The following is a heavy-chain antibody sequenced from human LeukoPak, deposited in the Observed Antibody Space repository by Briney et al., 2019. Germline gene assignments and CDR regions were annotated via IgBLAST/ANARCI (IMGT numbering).Heavy chain of an antibody. Sequence: ASVKVSCKASGYTFTGHYIHWVRQAPGQGLEWMGWINPKNAGTNYAQKFQSRVTMTRDTSTGTAYMELSSLRADDTAVYYCARGRNILTGYDYWGQGTLVTVSS. J-gene: IGHJ4*02. CDR2: INPKNAGT. CDR1: GYTFTGHY. CDR3: ARGRNILTGYDY. D-gene: IGHD3-9*01. V-gene: IGHV1-2*02.